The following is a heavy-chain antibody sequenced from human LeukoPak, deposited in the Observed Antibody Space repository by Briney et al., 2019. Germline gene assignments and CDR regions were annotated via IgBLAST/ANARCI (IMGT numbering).Heavy chain of an antibody. Sequence: SETLSLTCTVSGGSISNYYWSSFRQPPGKELEYIRYIYYSGSANYNPSLKSRVTMSLDTSKNQFSLRLNSLTAADTAVYSCATHTAPPLASGDYYYMDLGGKGTTVTVSS. D-gene: IGHD5-18*01. CDR1: GGSISNYY. CDR2: IYYSGSA. CDR3: ATHTAPPLASGDYYYMDL. J-gene: IGHJ6*03. V-gene: IGHV4-59*01.